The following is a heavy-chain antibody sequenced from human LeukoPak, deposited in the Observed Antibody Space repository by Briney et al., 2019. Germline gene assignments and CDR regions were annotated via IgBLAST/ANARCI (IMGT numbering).Heavy chain of an antibody. Sequence: PSGTLSLTCAVSGGSISSSNWWSWVRQPPGKGLEWIGEIYHSGSTNYNPSLKSRVTISVDKSKNQFSLKLSSVTAADTAVYYCARQKYYYDSSGEVNWFDPWGQGTLVTVSS. V-gene: IGHV4-4*02. CDR1: GGSISSSNW. J-gene: IGHJ5*02. D-gene: IGHD3-22*01. CDR3: ARQKYYYDSSGEVNWFDP. CDR2: IYHSGST.